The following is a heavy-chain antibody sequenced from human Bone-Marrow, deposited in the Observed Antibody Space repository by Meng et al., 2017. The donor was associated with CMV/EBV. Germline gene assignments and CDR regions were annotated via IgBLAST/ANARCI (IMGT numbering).Heavy chain of an antibody. CDR2: ISSSGSTI. CDR1: GFTFSDYY. V-gene: IGHV3-11*04. CDR3: AKDPVYRANPGVYFDY. D-gene: IGHD3-16*02. J-gene: IGHJ4*02. Sequence: GESLKISCAASGFTFSDYYMSWVRQAPGKGLEWVSYISSSGSTIYYADSVKGRFTISRDNAKNSLYLQMNSLRAEDTAVYYCAKDPVYRANPGVYFDYWGQGTLITVSS.